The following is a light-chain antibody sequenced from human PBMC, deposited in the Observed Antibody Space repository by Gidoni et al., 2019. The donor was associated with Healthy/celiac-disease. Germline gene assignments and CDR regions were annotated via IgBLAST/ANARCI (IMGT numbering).Light chain of an antibody. J-gene: IGLJ2*01. CDR3: QAWDSSTAWV. Sequence: SYELTQPPSVSVSPGQTASITCSGDKLGAKYACRYQQKTGQSPVLVIYQDRKSHSAIPVRFSGSSTVNTATLTISGTQAMDEADYYCQAWDSSTAWVFGGGTKLTVL. CDR2: QDR. CDR1: KLGAKY. V-gene: IGLV3-1*01.